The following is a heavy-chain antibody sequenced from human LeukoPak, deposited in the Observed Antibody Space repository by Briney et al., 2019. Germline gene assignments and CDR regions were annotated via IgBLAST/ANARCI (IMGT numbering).Heavy chain of an antibody. CDR1: GYNFTNYG. V-gene: IGHV5-51*01. D-gene: IGHD4-11*01. CDR3: ARLRSKRYYYYGMDV. J-gene: IGHJ6*02. CDR2: IYPADSYT. Sequence: GESLKISCKGSGYNFTNYGIGWVRQMPGKGLEWMGIIYPADSYTRYSPSFQGQVTISADKSISTAYLQWSSLKASDTAMYYCARLRSKRYYYYGMDVWGQGTTVTVSS.